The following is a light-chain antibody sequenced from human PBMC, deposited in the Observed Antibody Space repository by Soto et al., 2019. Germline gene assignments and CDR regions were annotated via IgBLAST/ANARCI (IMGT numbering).Light chain of an antibody. CDR2: GXX. CDR1: SSNIGAGYD. Sequence: QSVLTQPPSVSGAPGQRVTISCTGSSSNIGAGYDVHWYQQLPGTAPKLLIYGXXXXXXXXXXXXXXSKSGTSASLAITGXXAEDEXXYYCQSYDSSLSGSVFGGGTKLTVL. J-gene: IGLJ2*01. CDR3: QSYDSSLSGSV. V-gene: IGLV1-40*01.